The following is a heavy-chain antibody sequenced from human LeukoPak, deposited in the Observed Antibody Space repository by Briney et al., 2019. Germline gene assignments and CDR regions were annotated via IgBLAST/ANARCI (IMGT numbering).Heavy chain of an antibody. CDR3: AKGSDYYDSSGY. Sequence: PGGSLRLSCAASGFTFSSYGMHWVRQAPGKGLEWVAVIWYDGSNKYYADSVKGRFTISRDNAKNSLYLQMNSLRAEDTALYYCAKGSDYYDSSGYWGQGTLVTVSS. V-gene: IGHV3-33*03. D-gene: IGHD3-22*01. J-gene: IGHJ4*02. CDR1: GFTFSSYG. CDR2: IWYDGSNK.